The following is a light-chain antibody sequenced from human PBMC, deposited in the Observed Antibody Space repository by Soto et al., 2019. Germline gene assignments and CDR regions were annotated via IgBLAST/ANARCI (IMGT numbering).Light chain of an antibody. V-gene: IGKV1-27*01. CDR1: QGIKNY. J-gene: IGKJ4*01. CDR3: QRYYNAPYT. CDR2: AAS. Sequence: DIQVTQHPSSLSASVGDRVTITCRASQGIKNYLAWYQQKPGETPKLLIYAASTLESGIPPRFSGSGSGTDFTLTIKHLQPEDVATYYCQRYYNAPYTFGGRTKVEIK.